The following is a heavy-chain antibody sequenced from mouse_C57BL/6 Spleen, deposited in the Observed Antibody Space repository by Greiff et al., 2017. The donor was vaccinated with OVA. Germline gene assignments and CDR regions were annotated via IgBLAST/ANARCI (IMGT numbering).Heavy chain of an antibody. J-gene: IGHJ2*01. V-gene: IGHV6-6*01. CDR2: IRNKANNHAT. Sequence: EVQLVESGGGLVQPGGSMKLSCAASGFTFSDAWMDWVRQSPEKGLEWVAEIRNKANNHATYYAESVKGRFTISRDDSKSSVYLQMNSLRAEDTGIYYCTRRGGLPPFDYWGQGTTLTVSS. CDR3: TRRGGLPPFDY. CDR1: GFTFSDAW. D-gene: IGHD2-2*01.